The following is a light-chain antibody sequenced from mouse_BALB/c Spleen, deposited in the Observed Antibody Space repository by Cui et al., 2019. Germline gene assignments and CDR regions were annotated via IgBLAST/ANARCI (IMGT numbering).Light chain of an antibody. Sequence: DSRMPQSRSSLSASLGGKVTITCKASPDINRDMAWYQHKPGKGPRLLIHYTTTLRPSIPSRLSGSGSGRDYSCSISNLEPEDIATYYCLQYDNLLTFGAGTKLELK. CDR1: PDINRD. CDR2: YTT. V-gene: IGKV19-93*01. CDR3: LQYDNLLT. J-gene: IGKJ5*01.